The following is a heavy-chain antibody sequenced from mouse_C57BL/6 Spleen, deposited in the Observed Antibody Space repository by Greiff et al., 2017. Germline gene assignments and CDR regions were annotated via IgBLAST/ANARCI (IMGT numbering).Heavy chain of an antibody. CDR2: ISNGGGST. D-gene: IGHD2-5*01. Sequence: EVKLMESGGGLVQPGGSLKLSCAASGFTFSDYYMYWVRQTPEKRLEWVAYISNGGGSTYYPDTVKGRFTISRDNAKNTLYLQMSRLKSEDTAIYYCARRGSNYYYYAMDYWGQGTSVTVSS. CDR3: ARRGSNYYYYAMDY. V-gene: IGHV5-12*01. CDR1: GFTFSDYY. J-gene: IGHJ4*01.